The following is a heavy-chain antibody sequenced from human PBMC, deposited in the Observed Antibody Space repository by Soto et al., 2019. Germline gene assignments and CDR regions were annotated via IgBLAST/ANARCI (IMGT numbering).Heavy chain of an antibody. CDR3: ARGGSSQYYYDSSGYNWFDP. J-gene: IGHJ5*02. CDR2: ISSSSSTI. D-gene: IGHD3-22*01. CDR1: GFTFSSYS. V-gene: IGHV3-48*02. Sequence: LRLSCAASGFTFSSYSMNWVRQAPGKGLEWVSYISSSSSTIYYADSVKGRFTISRDNAKNSLYLQMNSLRDEDTAVYYCARGGSSQYYYDSSGYNWFDPWGQGTLVTVSS.